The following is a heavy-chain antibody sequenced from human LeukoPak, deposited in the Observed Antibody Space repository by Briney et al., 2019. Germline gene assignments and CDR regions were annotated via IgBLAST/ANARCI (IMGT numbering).Heavy chain of an antibody. CDR1: GFTFSSYA. CDR3: ARGPGTSWVHYMDV. D-gene: IGHD2-2*01. Sequence: GGSLRLSCAASGFTFSSYAMHWVRQAPGKGLEWVAVISYDGSNKYYADSVKGRFTISRDNSKNTLYLQMNSLGAEDTAVYYCARGPGTSWVHYMDVWGKGTTVTVSS. CDR2: ISYDGSNK. J-gene: IGHJ6*03. V-gene: IGHV3-30-3*01.